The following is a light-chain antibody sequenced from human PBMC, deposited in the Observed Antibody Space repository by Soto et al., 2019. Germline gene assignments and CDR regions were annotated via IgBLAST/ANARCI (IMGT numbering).Light chain of an antibody. CDR3: QQYGSSPPWT. V-gene: IGKV3-20*01. Sequence: VMTQSTVALSLSPGETATLSCRASQSVSSSYLAWYQQKPGQAPRLLIFGASSRATGTPDRFSGSGSGTDFTLTISRLEPEDFAVYYCQQYGSSPPWTFGQGTKVDIK. CDR2: GAS. J-gene: IGKJ1*01. CDR1: QSVSSSY.